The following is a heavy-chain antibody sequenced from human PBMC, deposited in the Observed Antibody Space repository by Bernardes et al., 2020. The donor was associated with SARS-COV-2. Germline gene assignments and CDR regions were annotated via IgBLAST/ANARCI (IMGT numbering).Heavy chain of an antibody. CDR3: VGSSCGVDCYIGGLRSWDYGMDV. D-gene: IGHD2-21*02. CDR1: GGSIRSSTYY. J-gene: IGHJ6*02. CDR2: FYGSGTT. V-gene: IGHV4-39*01. Sequence: TCTVSGGSIRSSTYYWGWIPQSPGKGLEWIGSFYGSGTTYYNPSLQSRVTKSVDTSKNQFSLRLSSVTAADTAVYYCVGSSCGVDCYIGGLRSWDYGMDVWGQGTTVTVSS.